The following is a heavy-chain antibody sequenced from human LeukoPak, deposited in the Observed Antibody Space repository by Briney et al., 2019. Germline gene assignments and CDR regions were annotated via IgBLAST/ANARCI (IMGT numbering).Heavy chain of an antibody. CDR1: GFTFSSYW. V-gene: IGHV3-9*01. CDR3: AKASAMVAAISGMDV. J-gene: IGHJ6*02. Sequence: GGSLRLSCAASGFTFSSYWMHWVRQAPGKGLEWVSGISWNSGSIGYADSVKGRFTISRDNAKNSLYLQMNSLRAEDTALYYCAKASAMVAAISGMDVWGQGTTVTVSS. CDR2: ISWNSGSI. D-gene: IGHD2-15*01.